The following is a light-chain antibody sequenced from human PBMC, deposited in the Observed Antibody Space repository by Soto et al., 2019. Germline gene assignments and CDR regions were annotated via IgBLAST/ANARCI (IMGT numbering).Light chain of an antibody. J-gene: IGKJ4*01. CDR1: QDIRNY. CDR3: QHYDNLPLLT. Sequence: DIQMTQSPSSLSASVGDRVIITCQASQDIRNYLNWYQQKPGKAPKLLIYDASYLEPGVPSRFSGSGSGKHFSFIISALQPEDVATYYCQHYDNLPLLTFGGGTKVELK. CDR2: DAS. V-gene: IGKV1-33*01.